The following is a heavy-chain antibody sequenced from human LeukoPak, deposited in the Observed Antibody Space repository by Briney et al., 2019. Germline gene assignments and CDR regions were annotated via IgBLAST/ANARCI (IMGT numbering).Heavy chain of an antibody. CDR1: GGSISSGDYY. J-gene: IGHJ6*04. CDR3: ASARTTAFMDV. V-gene: IGHV4-30-4*08. D-gene: IGHD2-2*01. Sequence: PSQTLSLTCTVSGGSISSGDYYWSWIRQPPGTGLEWIGYIYYSGSTYYNPSLKSRVTISVDTSKNQFSLKLSSVTAADTAVYYCASARTTAFMDVWGKGTTVTVSS. CDR2: IYYSGST.